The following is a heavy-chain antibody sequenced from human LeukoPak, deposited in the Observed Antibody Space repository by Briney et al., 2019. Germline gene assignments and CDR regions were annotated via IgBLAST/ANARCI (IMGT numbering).Heavy chain of an antibody. CDR3: ARDKGGLGRGYYYMDV. Sequence: SETLSLTCAVSGGFISSSNWWSWVRQPPGKGLEWIGSIYYSGTTYYNPSLKSRVTISLDTSKNQFSLKLSSVTAADTAVYYCARDKGGLGRGYYYMDVWGQGTLVTVSS. V-gene: IGHV4-4*02. J-gene: IGHJ6*03. D-gene: IGHD3/OR15-3a*01. CDR2: IYYSGTT. CDR1: GGFISSSNW.